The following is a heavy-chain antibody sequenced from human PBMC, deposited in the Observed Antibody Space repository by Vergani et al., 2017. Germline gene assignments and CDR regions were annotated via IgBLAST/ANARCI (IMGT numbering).Heavy chain of an antibody. CDR1: GGSMSDLY. D-gene: IGHD2-21*01. Sequence: QVHLQESGPGVVKPSDTLSLTCTVSGGSMSDLYWTWIRQPAGRGLEWIGRIYPNGNGNYNESLRSRLTMSIDTSRSQFSLSLSSVTAADTAVYYCARGNCGVNCLKYNWLAPWGRGILVTVSS. CDR2: IYPNGNG. J-gene: IGHJ5*02. CDR3: ARGNCGVNCLKYNWLAP. V-gene: IGHV4-4*07.